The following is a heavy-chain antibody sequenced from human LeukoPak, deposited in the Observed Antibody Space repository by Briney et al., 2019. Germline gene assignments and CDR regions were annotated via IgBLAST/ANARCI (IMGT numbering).Heavy chain of an antibody. CDR1: GFTFSSYA. V-gene: IGHV3-30-3*01. Sequence: PGGSLRLSCAASGFTFSSYAMRWVRQAPGKGLEWVAVISYDGSNKYYADSVKGRFTISRDNSKNTLYLQMNSLRAEDTAVYYCARPAKSYSNGWYYFDYWGQGTLVTVSS. D-gene: IGHD6-19*01. CDR3: ARPAKSYSNGWYYFDY. CDR2: ISYDGSNK. J-gene: IGHJ4*02.